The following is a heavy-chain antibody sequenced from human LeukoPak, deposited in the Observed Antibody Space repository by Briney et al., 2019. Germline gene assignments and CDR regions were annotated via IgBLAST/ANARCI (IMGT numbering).Heavy chain of an antibody. D-gene: IGHD2-2*01. CDR3: ARATYCSSTSCSLYNWFDP. Sequence: ASVKVSCKASGGTFSSYAISWVRQAPGQGLEWMGGIIPIFGTANYAQKFQGRVTITADESTSTAYMELSSLRSEDPAVYYCARATYCSSTSCSLYNWFDPWGQGTLVTVSS. J-gene: IGHJ5*02. CDR2: IIPIFGTA. CDR1: GGTFSSYA. V-gene: IGHV1-69*13.